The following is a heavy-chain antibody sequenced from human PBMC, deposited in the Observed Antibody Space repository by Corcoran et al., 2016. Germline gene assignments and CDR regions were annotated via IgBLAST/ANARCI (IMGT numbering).Heavy chain of an antibody. J-gene: IGHJ4*02. Sequence: EVQLVESGGDLVPPGGSLRISCAASGFTSSNYWMSRVRQTPGKGLEWVASINPTGNDKKYGDSVKGRFTISRDSVRNSLSLLMDSLRADDTAVYYCAKLKDFSTRYDHWGRGTLVTVSS. CDR2: INPTGNDK. V-gene: IGHV3-7*03. CDR1: GFTSSNYW. CDR3: AKLKDFSTRYDH. D-gene: IGHD1-1*01.